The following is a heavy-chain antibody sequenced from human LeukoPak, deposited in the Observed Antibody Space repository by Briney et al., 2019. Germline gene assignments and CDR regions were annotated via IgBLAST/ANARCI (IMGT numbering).Heavy chain of an antibody. CDR2: ISYDGSNK. J-gene: IGHJ3*02. D-gene: IGHD4-11*01. Sequence: PGGSLRLSCAASGFTFSSYAMHWVRQAPGKGLEWVAVISYDGSNKYYADSVKGRFTISRDNSKNTLYLQMNSLRAEDTAAYYCAREESIDYPGAFDIWGQGTMVTVSS. CDR1: GFTFSSYA. CDR3: AREESIDYPGAFDI. V-gene: IGHV3-30*04.